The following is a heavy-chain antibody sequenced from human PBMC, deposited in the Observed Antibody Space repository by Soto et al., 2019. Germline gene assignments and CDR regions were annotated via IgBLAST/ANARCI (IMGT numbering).Heavy chain of an antibody. D-gene: IGHD4-17*01. V-gene: IGHV4-34*01. J-gene: IGHJ6*02. CDR3: ARGPADYGDYAYYYFYDGMDV. CDR1: GGSFWGYY. CDR2: ITHSGST. Sequence: PSETVSLTCAVYGGSFWGYYWSWVRQPLGKGLERIGEITHSGSTNYNPSLKSRVTISVDTSKNQFSLKLRSVTAADTAVYYCARGPADYGDYAYYYFYDGMDVWGQGTTVT.